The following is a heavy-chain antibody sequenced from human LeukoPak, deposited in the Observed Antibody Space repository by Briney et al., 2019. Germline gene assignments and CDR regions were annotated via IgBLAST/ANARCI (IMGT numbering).Heavy chain of an antibody. D-gene: IGHD2/OR15-2a*01. CDR2: IYYSGST. V-gene: IGHV4-39*07. CDR1: GGSISSSSYY. J-gene: IGHJ4*02. CDR3: ARSLSTVYFDY. Sequence: SETLSLTCTVSGGSISSSSYYWGWIRQPPGKGLEWIGSIYYSGSTYYNPSLKSRVTISVDTSKNQFSLKLSSVTAADTAVYYCARSLSTVYFDYWGQGTLVTVSS.